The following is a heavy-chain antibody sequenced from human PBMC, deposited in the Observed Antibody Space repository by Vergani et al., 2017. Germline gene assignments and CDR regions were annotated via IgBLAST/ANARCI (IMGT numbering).Heavy chain of an antibody. CDR3: AREASWANDY. CDR1: GFTFSSYG. CDR2: IWYDGSNK. D-gene: IGHD6-13*01. Sequence: QVQLVESGGGVVQPGRSLRLSCAASGFTFSSYGMHWVRQAPGKGLEWVAVIWYDGSNKYYADSVKGRFTISRDNSKNTLYLQMSSLRAEDTAVYYCAREASWANDYWGQGTLVTVSS. V-gene: IGHV3-33*01. J-gene: IGHJ4*02.